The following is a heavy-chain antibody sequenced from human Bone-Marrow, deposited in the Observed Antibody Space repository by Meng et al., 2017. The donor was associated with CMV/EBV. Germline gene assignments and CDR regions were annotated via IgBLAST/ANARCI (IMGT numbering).Heavy chain of an antibody. D-gene: IGHD6-6*01. Sequence: SETLSLTCTVSGYSISSGYYWGWIRQPPGKGLEWIGSIYHSGSTYYNPSLKSRVTISVDTSKNRFSLKLSSVTAADTAVYYCAKGSSSPYYFDYWGQGTLVTVSS. CDR2: IYHSGST. V-gene: IGHV4-38-2*02. CDR3: AKGSSSPYYFDY. CDR1: GYSISSGYY. J-gene: IGHJ4*02.